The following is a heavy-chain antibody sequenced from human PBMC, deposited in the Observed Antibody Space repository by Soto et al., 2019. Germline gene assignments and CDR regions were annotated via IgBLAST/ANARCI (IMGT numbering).Heavy chain of an antibody. J-gene: IGHJ5*02. Sequence: ASVKVSCKASGYTFTSYYMHWVRQAPGQGLEWMGIINPSGGSTSYAQKFQGRVTMTRDTSTSTVYMELSSLRSEDTAVYYCARGGIVGDPFASWFDPWGQGTLVTVSS. V-gene: IGHV1-46*01. CDR1: GYTFTSYY. CDR3: ARGGIVGDPFASWFDP. D-gene: IGHD1-26*01. CDR2: INPSGGST.